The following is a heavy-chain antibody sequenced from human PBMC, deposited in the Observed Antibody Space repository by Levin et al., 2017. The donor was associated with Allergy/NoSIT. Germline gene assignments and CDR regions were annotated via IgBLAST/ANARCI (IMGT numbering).Heavy chain of an antibody. D-gene: IGHD3-3*01. CDR2: INHSGST. CDR3: ARGARFNDFWSGPAAFDS. CDR1: GGSFSGYY. J-gene: IGHJ3*02. V-gene: IGHV4-34*01. Sequence: ESLKISCAVYGGSFSGYYWSWIRQPPGKGLEWIGEINHSGSTNYNPSLKSRVTISLDTPKNQFSLKLSSVTAADTAVYYCARGARFNDFWSGPAAFDSWGQGTMVTVSS.